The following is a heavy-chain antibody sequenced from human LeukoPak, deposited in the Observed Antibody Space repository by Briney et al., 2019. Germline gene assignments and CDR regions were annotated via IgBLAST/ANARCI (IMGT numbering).Heavy chain of an antibody. J-gene: IGHJ3*02. CDR3: AKVSGIAAAAADAFDI. CDR2: INTYNGNT. D-gene: IGHD6-13*01. Sequence: ASVKVSCKASGYTFIDYGITWVRQAPGQGLEWMGWINTYNGNTNYAQKFQGRVTMTTDTSTSTAYMELRSLRSDDTAVYYCAKVSGIAAAAADAFDIWGQGTMVTVSS. V-gene: IGHV1-18*01. CDR1: GYTFIDYG.